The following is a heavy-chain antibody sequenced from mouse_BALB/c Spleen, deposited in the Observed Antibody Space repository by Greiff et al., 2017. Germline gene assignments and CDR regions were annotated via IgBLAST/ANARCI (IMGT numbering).Heavy chain of an antibody. CDR1: GYTFTDYW. V-gene: IGHV1-69*01. Sequence: QVQLQQPGAELVMPGASVKMSCKASGYTFTDYWMHWVKQRPGQGLEWIGAIDTSDSYTSYNQKFKGKATLTVDESSSTAYMQLSSLTSEDSAVYYCAREDGSSQGYFDVWGAGTTVTVSS. D-gene: IGHD1-1*01. J-gene: IGHJ1*01. CDR2: IDTSDSYT. CDR3: AREDGSSQGYFDV.